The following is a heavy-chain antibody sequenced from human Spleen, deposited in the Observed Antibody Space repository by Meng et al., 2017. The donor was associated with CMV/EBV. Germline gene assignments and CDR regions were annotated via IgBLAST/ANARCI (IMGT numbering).Heavy chain of an antibody. Sequence: GESLKISCAASGYTFSNTAMSWVRQLPGKGLEWGTAISGTGGSTLYAESVRGRFTISRDNSKSTLYLQMNSLTAEDTGTYYCAHGGYCTSSACRQVDYWGQGTLVTVSS. V-gene: IGHV3-23*01. J-gene: IGHJ4*02. D-gene: IGHD2-2*03. CDR3: AHGGYCTSSACRQVDY. CDR1: GYTFSNTA. CDR2: ISGTGGST.